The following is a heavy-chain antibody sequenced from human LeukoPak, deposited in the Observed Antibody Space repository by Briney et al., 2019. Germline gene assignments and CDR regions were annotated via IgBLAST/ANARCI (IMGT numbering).Heavy chain of an antibody. J-gene: IGHJ5*02. D-gene: IGHD2-15*01. CDR3: ARTVVVAATRSFDP. Sequence: SETLSLTCTVSGGSVSSGSYYWSWIRQPPGKGLEWFGYIYYSGSTNYNPSLKSRVTISVDTSKNQFSLKLSSVTAADTAVYYCARTVVVAATRSFDPWGQGTLVTVSS. CDR2: IYYSGST. V-gene: IGHV4-61*01. CDR1: GGSVSSGSYY.